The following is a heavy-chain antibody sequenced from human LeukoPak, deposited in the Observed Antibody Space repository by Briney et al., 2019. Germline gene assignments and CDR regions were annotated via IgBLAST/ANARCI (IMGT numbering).Heavy chain of an antibody. CDR3: ARERWLQGTDFDY. Sequence: ASVKVSCKASRYTFTSYYMHWVRQAPGQGLEWMGVINPGGGSTSYAQKFQGRVTMTRDTSTSTVYMELSSLRSEDTAVYSCARERWLQGTDFDYWGQGTLVTVSS. CDR2: INPGGGST. D-gene: IGHD5-24*01. CDR1: RYTFTSYY. V-gene: IGHV1-46*01. J-gene: IGHJ4*02.